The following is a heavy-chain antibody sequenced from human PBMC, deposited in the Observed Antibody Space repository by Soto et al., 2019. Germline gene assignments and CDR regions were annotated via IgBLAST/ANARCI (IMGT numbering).Heavy chain of an antibody. CDR3: ARGGSSSPNYLSYFDY. Sequence: QVQLQESGPGLVKPSQTLSLTCTVSGGSISSGGYYWSWIRQHPGKGLEWIGYIYYSGSTYYNPSLKSRVTISVDTSKNQCSLKLSSVTAADTAVYYCARGGSSSPNYLSYFDYWGQGTLVTVSS. V-gene: IGHV4-31*03. CDR1: GGSISSGGYY. J-gene: IGHJ4*02. CDR2: IYYSGST. D-gene: IGHD6-6*01.